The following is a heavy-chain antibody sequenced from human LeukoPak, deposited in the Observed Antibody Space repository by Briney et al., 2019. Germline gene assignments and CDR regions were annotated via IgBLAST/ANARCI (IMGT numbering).Heavy chain of an antibody. D-gene: IGHD1-26*01. J-gene: IGHJ4*02. CDR2: IHYSGST. Sequence: SETLSLTCSVSGGSISSHYWSWIRQSPGKGLEWIGYIHYSGSTNYNPSLKSRVTISVDTSKNQFSLKLSSVTAADTAVYYCARKIVGATTFDYWGQGTLVTVSS. V-gene: IGHV4-59*11. CDR1: GGSISSHY. CDR3: ARKIVGATTFDY.